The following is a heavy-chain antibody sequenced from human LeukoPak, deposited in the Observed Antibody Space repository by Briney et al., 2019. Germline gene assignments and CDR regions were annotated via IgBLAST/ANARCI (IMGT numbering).Heavy chain of an antibody. Sequence: ASVKVSCKVSGYTLTELSMHWVRQAPGKGLEWMGGFDPEDGETIYAQKFQGRVTMTEDTSTDTAYMELSSLRSEDTAVYYCARDLGYCSGGSCLNWFDPWGQGTLVTVSS. CDR3: ARDLGYCSGGSCLNWFDP. V-gene: IGHV1-24*01. D-gene: IGHD2-15*01. CDR2: FDPEDGET. J-gene: IGHJ5*02. CDR1: GYTLTELS.